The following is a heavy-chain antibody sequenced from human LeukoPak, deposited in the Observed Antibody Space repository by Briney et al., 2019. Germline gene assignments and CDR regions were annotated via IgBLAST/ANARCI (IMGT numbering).Heavy chain of an antibody. V-gene: IGHV3-30-3*02. CDR1: GFTFSSYA. CDR3: AQEGPYSSLGY. D-gene: IGHD6-6*01. J-gene: IGHJ4*02. CDR2: ISYDGSNK. Sequence: GGSLRLSCAASGFTFSSYAMHWVRQAPGKGLEWVAVISYDGSNKYYADSVKGRFTISRDNSKNTLYLQMNSLRAEDTAVYYCAQEGPYSSLGYWGQGTLVTVSS.